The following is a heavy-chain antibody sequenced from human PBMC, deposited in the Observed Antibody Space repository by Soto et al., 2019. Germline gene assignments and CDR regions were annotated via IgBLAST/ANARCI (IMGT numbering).Heavy chain of an antibody. J-gene: IGHJ4*02. CDR2: IYYTGST. CDR1: GFSLSTSGMC. Sequence: TLTLTCTFSGFSLSTSGMCVSWIRQPPGKGLEWIGYIYYTGSTNYNPSLKSRVTISVDTSKNQFSLKLSSVTAADTAVYYCARGYGYNYVGYWGQGTLVTVSS. CDR3: ARGYGYNYVGY. D-gene: IGHD5-18*01. V-gene: IGHV4-61*08.